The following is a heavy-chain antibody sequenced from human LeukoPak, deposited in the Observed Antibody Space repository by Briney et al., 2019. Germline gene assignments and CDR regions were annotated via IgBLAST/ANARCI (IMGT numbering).Heavy chain of an antibody. Sequence: PSETLSLTCAVYGGSFSGYYWSWIRQPPGKGLEWIGEINHSGSTNYNPSLKSRVTISVDTSKNQFSLKLSSVTAADTAVYYCARGSPYSSRSFDYWGQGTLVTVSS. V-gene: IGHV4-34*01. D-gene: IGHD6-13*01. CDR3: ARGSPYSSRSFDY. CDR2: INHSGST. CDR1: GGSFSGYY. J-gene: IGHJ4*02.